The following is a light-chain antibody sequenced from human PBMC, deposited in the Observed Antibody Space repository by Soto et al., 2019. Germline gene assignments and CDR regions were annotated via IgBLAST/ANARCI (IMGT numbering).Light chain of an antibody. CDR3: SSYATSSPYV. CDR2: DVT. V-gene: IGLV2-14*01. CDR1: SSDIGGYNY. Sequence: QSALTQPASVSGSPGQSITISCTGTSSDIGGYNYVSWYQQHPGKVPKLMIYDVTNRPSGVSNRFSGSKSGDTASLTNSDLQAEDEADYYCSSYATSSPYVFGTGTKLTVL. J-gene: IGLJ1*01.